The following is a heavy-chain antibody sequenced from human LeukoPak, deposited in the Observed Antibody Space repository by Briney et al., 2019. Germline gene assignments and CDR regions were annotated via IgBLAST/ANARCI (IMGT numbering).Heavy chain of an antibody. CDR3: ARNSGNTDFDH. V-gene: IGHV4-4*02. CDR2: VFHSGST. J-gene: IGHJ4*02. D-gene: IGHD1-26*01. CDR1: GGSISGSSW. Sequence: SGTLSLTCAVPGGSISGSSWWTWVRQSPGKGLEWIGEVFHSGSTNYNPSLKSRVTISVDKSKNQFSLKLSSVTAADTAVYYCARNSGNTDFDHWGQGTLVTVPS.